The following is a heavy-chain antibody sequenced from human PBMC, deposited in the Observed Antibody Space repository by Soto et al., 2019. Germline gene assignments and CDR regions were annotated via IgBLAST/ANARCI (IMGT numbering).Heavy chain of an antibody. CDR1: GYTFTSYD. Sequence: ASVKVSCKASGYTFTSYDINCVRQATGQGLEWMGWMNPNSGNTGYAQKFQGRVTMTRDTSISTAYMELSRLRSDDTAVYYCASRGYYYGSGSTYYFDYWGQGALVTVSS. CDR3: ASRGYYYGSGSTYYFDY. J-gene: IGHJ4*02. V-gene: IGHV1-8*01. CDR2: MNPNSGNT. D-gene: IGHD3-10*01.